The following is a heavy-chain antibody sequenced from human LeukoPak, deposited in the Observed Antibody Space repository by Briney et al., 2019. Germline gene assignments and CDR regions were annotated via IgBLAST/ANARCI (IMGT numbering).Heavy chain of an antibody. V-gene: IGHV1-8*01. CDR1: GYSFTTYD. CDR2: MNPKSGNA. Sequence: ASVKVSCKASGYSFTTYDVNWVRQAPGQGLEWMGWMNPKSGNAGYAPKFQGRVTMTRNTSIDTAFMELKSLSFEDTAVYYCAKATTTIAAVPHNPWGQGTLVTVSS. J-gene: IGHJ5*02. CDR3: AKATTTIAAVPHNP. D-gene: IGHD6-13*01.